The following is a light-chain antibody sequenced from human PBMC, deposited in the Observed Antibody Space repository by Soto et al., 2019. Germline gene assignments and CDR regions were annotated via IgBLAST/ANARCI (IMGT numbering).Light chain of an antibody. CDR2: AAS. V-gene: IGKV1-12*01. J-gene: IGKJ4*01. CDR3: QQTKGFPLT. CDR1: QDINKY. Sequence: DIQMTQSPYTLSASEGDRVTITCRASQDINKYLAWYQQIPGKAPKLLIFAASTLQSGVPSRFSASGSGTDFTLTVGGLQPEDAATYYCQQTKGFPLTFGGGTKVDIK.